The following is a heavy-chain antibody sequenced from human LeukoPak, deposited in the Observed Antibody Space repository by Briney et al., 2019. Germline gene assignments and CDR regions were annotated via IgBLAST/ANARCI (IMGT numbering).Heavy chain of an antibody. Sequence: GASVKVSCKASGYTFTDYYMHWVRQAPGQGLEWVGWINPNSGGTNYALKFQGTVTMTRDTSISTAYMELSRLGSDDTAVYYCAKVGGDGIKWFGELSPFFDYWGQGTLVTVSS. D-gene: IGHD3-10*01. CDR1: GYTFTDYY. CDR3: AKVGGDGIKWFGELSPFFDY. CDR2: INPNSGGT. V-gene: IGHV1-2*02. J-gene: IGHJ4*02.